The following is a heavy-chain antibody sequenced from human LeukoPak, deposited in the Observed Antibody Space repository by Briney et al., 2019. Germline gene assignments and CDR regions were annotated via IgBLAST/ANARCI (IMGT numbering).Heavy chain of an antibody. Sequence: GGSLRLSCAASGVTFNTYAMSWVRQAPGKGLEWVAVTGGSDDSTHYADSVKGRFTISRDNSKNSLYLQMNSRTAEDTAVYYCTKDLMTGFSSGWYFGYWGQGTLVTVSS. J-gene: IGHJ4*02. CDR2: TGGSDDST. V-gene: IGHV3-23*01. CDR3: TKDLMTGFSSGWYFGY. CDR1: GVTFNTYA. D-gene: IGHD6-19*01.